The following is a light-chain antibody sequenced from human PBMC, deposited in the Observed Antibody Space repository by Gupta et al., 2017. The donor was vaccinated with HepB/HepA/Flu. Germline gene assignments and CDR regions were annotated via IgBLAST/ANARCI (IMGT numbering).Light chain of an antibody. Sequence: SYELTQPLSVSVTLGQTARITCGGNNIGNKNLHWYHQKPGQAPVLVIYRDTNRPSRIPERFSGSNSGNTATLTITRAQAGDEAEYYCQVWDSNTEIFGTGTKLTV. CDR1: NIGNKN. CDR2: RDT. CDR3: QVWDSNTEI. J-gene: IGLJ1*01. V-gene: IGLV3-9*01.